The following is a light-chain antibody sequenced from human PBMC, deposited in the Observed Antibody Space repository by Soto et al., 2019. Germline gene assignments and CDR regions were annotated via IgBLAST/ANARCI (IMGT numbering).Light chain of an antibody. CDR3: QQYNNWPHT. V-gene: IGKV3-15*01. J-gene: IGKJ2*01. CDR1: QSVSSN. Sequence: EIVMTQSPATLSVSPGERATLSCRASQSVSSNLAWYQQKPAQAPRLLIYGASTRATGIPARFSGSGSGTEFTLTISSLQSEDFAVYYCQQYNNWPHTFGQGTQLEIK. CDR2: GAS.